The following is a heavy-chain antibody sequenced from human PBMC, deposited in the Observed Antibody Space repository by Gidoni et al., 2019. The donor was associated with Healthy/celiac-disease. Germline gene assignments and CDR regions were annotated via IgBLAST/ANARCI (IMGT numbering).Heavy chain of an antibody. Sequence: QVQLVESGGGVVKPGRSLRLSCAAYGFTFSSYGMHWVRQAPGKGLDWVAVIWYDGSNKYYADSVKGRFTISRDNSKNTLYLQMNSLRAEDTAVYYCARDSRYGDSVDYWGQGTLVTVSS. V-gene: IGHV3-33*01. CDR2: IWYDGSNK. D-gene: IGHD4-17*01. CDR3: ARDSRYGDSVDY. J-gene: IGHJ4*02. CDR1: GFTFSSYG.